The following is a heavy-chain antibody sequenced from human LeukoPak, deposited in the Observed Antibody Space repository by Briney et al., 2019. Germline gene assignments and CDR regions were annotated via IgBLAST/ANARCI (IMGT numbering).Heavy chain of an antibody. CDR2: TSYNGSNK. J-gene: IGHJ4*02. Sequence: GRSLRLSCAASGFTFSSYAMHWVRQAPGKGLEWVAVTSYNGSNKYYADSVKGRFTISRDNSKNTLYLQMNSLRAEDTAVYYCARGPPHDSSGYYLGAIDYWGQGTLVTVSS. CDR1: GFTFSSYA. V-gene: IGHV3-30*04. CDR3: ARGPPHDSSGYYLGAIDY. D-gene: IGHD3-22*01.